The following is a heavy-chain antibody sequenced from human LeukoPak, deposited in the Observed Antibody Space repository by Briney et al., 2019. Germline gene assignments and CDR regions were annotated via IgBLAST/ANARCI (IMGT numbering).Heavy chain of an antibody. CDR2: IYHSGST. CDR3: ARWSITIFGTVVRYFDY. Sequence: SETLSLTCAVSGYSISSGYYWGWIRQPPGKGLEWTGSIYHSGSTYYNPSLKSRVTISVDTSKNQFSLKLSSVTAADTAVYYCARWSITIFGTVVRYFDYWGQGTLVTVSS. V-gene: IGHV4-38-2*01. J-gene: IGHJ4*02. D-gene: IGHD3-3*01. CDR1: GYSISSGYY.